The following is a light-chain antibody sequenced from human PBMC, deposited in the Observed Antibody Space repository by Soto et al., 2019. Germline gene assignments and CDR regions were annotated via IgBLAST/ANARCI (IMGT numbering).Light chain of an antibody. V-gene: IGLV1-47*02. J-gene: IGLJ3*02. CDR3: AAWDDSLSGPWV. Sequence: QLVLTQPPSASGTPGQRVTISCSGSSSNIGSNYVYWYQQLPGTAPKLLICSNNQRPSGVPDRFSGSKSGTSASLAISGLRSEDEADYYCAAWDDSLSGPWVFGGGTKLTVL. CDR1: SSNIGSNY. CDR2: SNN.